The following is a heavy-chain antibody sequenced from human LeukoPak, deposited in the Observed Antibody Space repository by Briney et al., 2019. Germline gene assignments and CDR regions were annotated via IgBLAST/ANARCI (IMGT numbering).Heavy chain of an antibody. CDR3: ARYYGSGSHNWFDP. CDR1: GFTLSSYR. Sequence: GGSLRLSCAASGFTLSSYRMSWVRQAPGKGLEWVANIKQDGSETYYVDSVKGRFTISRDNAKNSLYLQMNGLRAEDTAVYYCARYYGSGSHNWFDPWGQGTLVTVSS. J-gene: IGHJ5*02. D-gene: IGHD3-10*01. V-gene: IGHV3-7*05. CDR2: IKQDGSET.